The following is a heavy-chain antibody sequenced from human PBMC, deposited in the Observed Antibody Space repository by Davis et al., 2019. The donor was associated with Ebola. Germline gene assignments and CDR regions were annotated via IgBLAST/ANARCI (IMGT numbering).Heavy chain of an antibody. CDR1: GFTVSSNY. CDR2: IYSGGST. CDR3: ARWTYSYGSIDY. Sequence: GESLKISCAASGFTVSSNYMSWVRQAPGKGLEWVSVIYSGGSTYYADSVKGRFTISRDNSKNTLYLQMNSLRAEDTAVYYCARWTYSYGSIDYWGQGTLVTVSS. J-gene: IGHJ4*02. V-gene: IGHV3-53*01. D-gene: IGHD5-18*01.